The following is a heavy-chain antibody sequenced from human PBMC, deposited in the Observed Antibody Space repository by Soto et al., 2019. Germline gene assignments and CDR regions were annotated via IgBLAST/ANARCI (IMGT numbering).Heavy chain of an antibody. D-gene: IGHD5-12*01. V-gene: IGHV4-39*01. CDR2: IFYTGNT. J-gene: IGHJ4*01. Sequence: SETLSLTCIISAGSISNGNYYWGWIRQPPGKGLEWIGNIFYTGNTHYNASLKSRVTISVDTSKIQFALKMTSVTAADTGVYFCSRWGMGTIFDSWGPGSLVTVSS. CDR3: SRWGMGTIFDS. CDR1: AGSISNGNYY.